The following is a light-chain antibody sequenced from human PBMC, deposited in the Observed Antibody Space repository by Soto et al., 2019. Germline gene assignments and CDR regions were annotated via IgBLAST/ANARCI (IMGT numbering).Light chain of an antibody. J-gene: IGKJ1*01. CDR3: QQYNNWLKWT. Sequence: EIVMTQSPAALSVSPGERATLSCRASQSISSNLAWYQQKPGQGPRLLIYDASTRATGIPARFSGSGSGTDFTLTISSLQSEDFAVYYCQQYNNWLKWTRGQGTKVDIK. CDR2: DAS. CDR1: QSISSN. V-gene: IGKV3-15*01.